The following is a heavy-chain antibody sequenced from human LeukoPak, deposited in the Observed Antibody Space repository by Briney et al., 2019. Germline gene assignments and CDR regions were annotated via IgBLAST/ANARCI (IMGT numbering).Heavy chain of an antibody. CDR1: GYTFTSYA. V-gene: IGHV7-4-1*02. Sequence: GASVKVSCKASGYTFTSYAMNWVRQAPGQGLEWMGWINTNTGNPTYAQGFTGRFVFSLDTSVSTAYLQISSLKAEDTAVYYCAREPDYYGSGSYYSSPFNWFDPWGQGTLVTVSS. D-gene: IGHD3-10*01. CDR2: INTNTGNP. CDR3: AREPDYYGSGSYYSSPFNWFDP. J-gene: IGHJ5*02.